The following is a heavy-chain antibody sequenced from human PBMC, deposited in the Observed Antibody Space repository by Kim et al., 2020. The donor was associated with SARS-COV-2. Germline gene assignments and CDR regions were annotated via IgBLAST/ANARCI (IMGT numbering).Heavy chain of an antibody. J-gene: IGHJ4*01. CDR1: GFTFSDNW. Sequence: GGSLRLSCEASGFTFSDNWMHWVRQAPGKGLVWVSRIKTDGSSRNYADSVKGRFTISRDNAKNTLYLQMNSLRAEDTAVYYCARGGRSNSGTYCSDYWG. V-gene: IGHV3-74*01. D-gene: IGHD3-10*01. CDR2: IKTDGSSR. CDR3: ARGGRSNSGTYCSDY.